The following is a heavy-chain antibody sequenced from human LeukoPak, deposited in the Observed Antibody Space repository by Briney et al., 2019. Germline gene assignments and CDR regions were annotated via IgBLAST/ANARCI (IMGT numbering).Heavy chain of an antibody. CDR2: IYYSGST. D-gene: IGHD2-2*01. CDR3: ARDIHCSSTSCYGSWFDP. J-gene: IGHJ5*02. Sequence: SETLSLTCTVSGGSISSYYWSWIRPPPGKGLEWIGYIYYSGSTNYNPSLKSRVTISVDTSKNQFSLKLSSVTAADTAVYYCARDIHCSSTSCYGSWFDPWGQGTLVTVSS. V-gene: IGHV4-59*12. CDR1: GGSISSYY.